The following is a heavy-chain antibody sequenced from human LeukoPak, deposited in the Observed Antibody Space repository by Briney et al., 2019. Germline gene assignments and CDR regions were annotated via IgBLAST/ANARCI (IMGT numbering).Heavy chain of an antibody. V-gene: IGHV3-9*01. CDR1: GFTFDDYA. CDR2: ISWNSGSI. D-gene: IGHD6-13*01. J-gene: IGHJ4*02. Sequence: GGSLRLSCAASGFTFDDYAMHWVRQAPGKGLEWVSGISWNSGSIGYADSVKGRFTISRDNAKNSLYLQMNSLRAEDTAVYYCARFSRRGGSSWYYFDYWGQGTLVTVSS. CDR3: ARFSRRGGSSWYYFDY.